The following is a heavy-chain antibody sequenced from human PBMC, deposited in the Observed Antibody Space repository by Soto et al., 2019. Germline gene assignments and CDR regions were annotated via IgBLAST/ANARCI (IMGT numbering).Heavy chain of an antibody. CDR2: INSDGSIT. CDR1: GFTFNTHW. V-gene: IGHV3-74*01. Sequence: EVQLAESGGGLILPGGSLRLSCAASGFTFNTHWMHWVRQAPGKGLVWVSRINSDGSITDYADSVKGRFSISRDNPRNTLYLQMNSLSPEDTAVYYCARAMTSVGAAAKGDFWGQGTLVTVSS. J-gene: IGHJ4*02. D-gene: IGHD1-26*01. CDR3: ARAMTSVGAAAKGDF.